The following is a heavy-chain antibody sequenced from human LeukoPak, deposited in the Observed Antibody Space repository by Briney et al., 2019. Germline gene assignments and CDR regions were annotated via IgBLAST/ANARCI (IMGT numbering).Heavy chain of an antibody. J-gene: IGHJ4*02. CDR3: AKGGIAARKIPGY. CDR2: ISGSGGST. V-gene: IGHV3-23*01. CDR1: GFTFSSYA. Sequence: PGGSLRLSCAASGFTFSSYAMSWVRQAPGKGLEWVSAISGSGGSTYYADSVKGRFTISRDNSKNTLCLQMNSLRAEDTAVYYCAKGGIAARKIPGYWGQGTLVTVSS. D-gene: IGHD6-6*01.